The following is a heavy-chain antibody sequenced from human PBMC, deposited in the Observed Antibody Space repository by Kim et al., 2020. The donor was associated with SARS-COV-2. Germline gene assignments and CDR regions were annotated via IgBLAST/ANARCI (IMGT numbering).Heavy chain of an antibody. J-gene: IGHJ5*02. CDR3: ARVTCSGGSGYWFDP. Sequence: PALQSRVTISIDTAKNQFSLKLSSVTAADTAVYYCARVTCSGGSGYWFDPWGQGTLVTVSS. V-gene: IGHV4-31*02. D-gene: IGHD2-15*01.